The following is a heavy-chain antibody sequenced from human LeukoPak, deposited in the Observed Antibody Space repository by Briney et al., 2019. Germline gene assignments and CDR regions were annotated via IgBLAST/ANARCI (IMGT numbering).Heavy chain of an antibody. CDR3: ARGYDSSGRGNAFDI. V-gene: IGHV3-74*01. CDR2: INSDGSST. J-gene: IGHJ3*02. CDR1: GFTFSSYA. Sequence: GGSLRLSCAASGFTFSSYAMHWVRQAPGKGLVWVSRINSDGSSTSYADSVKGRFTISRDNAKNTLYLQMNSLRAEDTAVYYCARGYDSSGRGNAFDIWGQGTMVTVSS. D-gene: IGHD3-22*01.